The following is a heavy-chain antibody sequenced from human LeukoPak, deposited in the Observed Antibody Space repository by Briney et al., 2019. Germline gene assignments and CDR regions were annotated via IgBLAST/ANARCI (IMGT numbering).Heavy chain of an antibody. J-gene: IGHJ4*02. D-gene: IGHD1-26*01. CDR3: AAAGSVGATPFDY. CDR1: GFTFTSSA. V-gene: IGHV1-58*02. CDR2: IVVGNGNT. Sequence: ASVKVSCKASGFTFTSSAMQWVRQARGQRLEWIGWIVVGNGNTNYAQKFQERVTITRDMSTSTAYMELSSLRSEDTAVYYCAAAGSVGATPFDYWGQGTLVTVSS.